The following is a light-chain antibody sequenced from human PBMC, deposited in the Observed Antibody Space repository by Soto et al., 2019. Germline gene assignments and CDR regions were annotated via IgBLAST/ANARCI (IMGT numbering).Light chain of an antibody. CDR2: GAS. CDR3: QQCFDWPLT. Sequence: EIVMTQSPDTLSASPGERATLSCSASQSVNTNLAWYQQKAGQAPRLLIYGASTRATGIPARFSGGGSGTEFTLTIRSMQSEDFAVYYCQQCFDWPLTFGGGTKVDIK. J-gene: IGKJ4*01. CDR1: QSVNTN. V-gene: IGKV3-15*01.